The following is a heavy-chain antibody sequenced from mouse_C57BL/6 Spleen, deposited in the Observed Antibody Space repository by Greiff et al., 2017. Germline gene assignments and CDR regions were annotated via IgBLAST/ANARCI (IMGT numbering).Heavy chain of an antibody. Sequence: QVQLKQPGAELVKPGASVKLSCKASGYTFTSYWMHWVKQRPGQGLEWIGMIHPNSGSTKYNEKFQSKATLTVDKSSSAAYMQLSSLTSEDSAVYYYAMNVYFFCLWYWGPGTLVTVSA. CDR1: GYTFTSYW. V-gene: IGHV1-64*01. J-gene: IGHJ3*01. CDR2: IHPNSGST. CDR3: AMNVYFFCLWY. D-gene: IGHD2-3*01.